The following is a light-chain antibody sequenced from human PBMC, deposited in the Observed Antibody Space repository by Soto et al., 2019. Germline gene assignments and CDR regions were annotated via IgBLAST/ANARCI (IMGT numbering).Light chain of an antibody. CDR3: QQSYTTLFT. CDR2: AAS. Sequence: DIQMTQSPSSLSASVGDRVTITCRASQSISNYLNWYQQKPGKAPKLLIYAASSLQSGVPSRFSGSGSGTDFTLTISSLQPEDFATYSCQQSYTTLFTFGXGX. CDR1: QSISNY. V-gene: IGKV1-39*01. J-gene: IGKJ3*01.